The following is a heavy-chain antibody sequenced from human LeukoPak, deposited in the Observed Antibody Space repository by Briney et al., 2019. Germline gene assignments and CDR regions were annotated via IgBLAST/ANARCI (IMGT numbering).Heavy chain of an antibody. D-gene: IGHD3-16*01. V-gene: IGHV3-23*01. J-gene: IGHJ3*01. CDR3: AKNLGPFDV. CDR2: IGDAGT. Sequence: SGGSLRLSCAASGFTFNNFAMTWVRQAPGKGLEWVSSIGDAGTYYADSVKGRFTISRDNSKNMLYLQLNSLRAGYTAMYYCAKNLGPFDVRGQGTMVTVSS. CDR1: GFTFNNFA.